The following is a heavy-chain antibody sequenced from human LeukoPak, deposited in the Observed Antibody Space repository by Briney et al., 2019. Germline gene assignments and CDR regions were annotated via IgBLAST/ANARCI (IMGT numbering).Heavy chain of an antibody. J-gene: IGHJ4*02. Sequence: ASVKVSCKASGYTLTSYYMHWVRQAPGQGLEWMGIINPSGGSTSYAQKFQGRVTMTRDMSTSTVYMELSSLRSEDTAVYYCARDISDYGDPTYFDYWGQGTLVTVSS. CDR1: GYTLTSYY. CDR3: ARDISDYGDPTYFDY. V-gene: IGHV1-46*01. CDR2: INPSGGST. D-gene: IGHD4-17*01.